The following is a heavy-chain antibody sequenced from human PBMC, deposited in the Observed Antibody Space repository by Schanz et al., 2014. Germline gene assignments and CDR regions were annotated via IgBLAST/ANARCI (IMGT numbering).Heavy chain of an antibody. J-gene: IGHJ6*02. CDR3: ARAKRFGDMDV. Sequence: QVQLAQSGAEVKKPGASVKVSCKASGYTFTSYGIKWVRQAPGQGLEWMGWISAYNGHTDYAQKLQGRVTLTTDTSTSTAYMELRNLRSDDTAVYYCARAKRFGDMDVWGQGTTXTVSS. CDR2: ISAYNGHT. V-gene: IGHV1-18*01. D-gene: IGHD3-10*01. CDR1: GYTFTSYG.